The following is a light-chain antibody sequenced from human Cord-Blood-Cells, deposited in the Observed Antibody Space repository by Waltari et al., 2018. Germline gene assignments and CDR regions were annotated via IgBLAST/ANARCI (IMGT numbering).Light chain of an antibody. CDR3: AAWDDSLSGNV. Sequence: QSVLTQPPSASGTPGQRVTISCSGSSSNIGSNYVYWYQQLPGTAPKLLIYRNNQRPSGVPDRFSGSKSGTSASLAISGLRSKDEADYYCAAWDDSLSGNVFGSGTKVTVL. CDR2: RNN. J-gene: IGLJ6*01. CDR1: SSNIGSNY. V-gene: IGLV1-47*01.